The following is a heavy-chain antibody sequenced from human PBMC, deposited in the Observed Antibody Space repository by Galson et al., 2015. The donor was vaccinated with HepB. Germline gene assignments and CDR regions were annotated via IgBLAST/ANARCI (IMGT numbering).Heavy chain of an antibody. Sequence: SLRLSCAASGFTFSSYEMSWDRQAPGKGQEWVANIKQDGSEKYYVDSVKGRFTISRDNAKNSLYLQMNRLRAADTAVYYCARVPTYYYDSSGYYLYYFDYWGQGTLVTVSA. CDR3: ARVPTYYYDSSGYYLYYFDY. CDR1: GFTFSSYE. CDR2: IKQDGSEK. J-gene: IGHJ4*02. V-gene: IGHV3-7*03. D-gene: IGHD3-22*01.